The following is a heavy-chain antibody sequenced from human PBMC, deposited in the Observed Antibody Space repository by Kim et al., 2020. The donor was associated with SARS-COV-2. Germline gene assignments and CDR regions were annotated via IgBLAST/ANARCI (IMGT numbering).Heavy chain of an antibody. J-gene: IGHJ4*02. Sequence: PALKSRVTMSIDTSQNQFSLKLSSVIAADTAVYYCARAKRVAAAGFFDYWGQGTLVTVSS. V-gene: IGHV4-4*07. D-gene: IGHD6-13*01. CDR3: ARAKRVAAAGFFDY.